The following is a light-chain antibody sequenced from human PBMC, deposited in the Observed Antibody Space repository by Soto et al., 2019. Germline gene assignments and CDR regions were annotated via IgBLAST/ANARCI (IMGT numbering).Light chain of an antibody. V-gene: IGLV2-14*01. Sequence: QSVLTQPASVSGSPGQSITISCTGTSSDVGGYDYVSWYQQYAGKAPKLTIYNVRNRPSGVSNRFSGSKSGNTASLTISGLQPEDEAAYFCSSYTNSGTVLFGGGTKLTVL. CDR1: SSDVGGYDY. CDR2: NVR. CDR3: SSYTNSGTVL. J-gene: IGLJ2*01.